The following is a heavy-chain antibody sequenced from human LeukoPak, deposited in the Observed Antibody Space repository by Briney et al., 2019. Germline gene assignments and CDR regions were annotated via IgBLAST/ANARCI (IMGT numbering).Heavy chain of an antibody. J-gene: IGHJ4*02. V-gene: IGHV3-9*01. D-gene: IGHD1-26*01. CDR2: ISWNSGSI. CDR3: AKDWSGSYAYFDY. Sequence: GGSLRLSCAASGFTFDDYAMHWVRQDPGKGLEWVSGISWNSGSIGYADSVKGRFTISRDNAKNSLYLQMNSLRAEDTALYYCAKDWSGSYAYFDYWGQGTLVTVSS. CDR1: GFTFDDYA.